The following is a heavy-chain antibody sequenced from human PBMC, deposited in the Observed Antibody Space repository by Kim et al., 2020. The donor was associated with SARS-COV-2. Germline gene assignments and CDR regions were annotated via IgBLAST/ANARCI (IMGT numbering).Heavy chain of an antibody. CDR1: GGTFSSYA. CDR2: IIPIFGTA. CDR3: ARVGGGLITGRYYFDY. V-gene: IGHV1-69*13. Sequence: SVKVSCKASGGTFSSYAISWVRQAPGQGLEWMGGIIPIFGTANYAQKFQGRVTITADESTSTAYMELSSLRSEDTAVYYCARVGGGLITGRYYFDYWGQGTLVTVSS. D-gene: IGHD3-10*01. J-gene: IGHJ4*02.